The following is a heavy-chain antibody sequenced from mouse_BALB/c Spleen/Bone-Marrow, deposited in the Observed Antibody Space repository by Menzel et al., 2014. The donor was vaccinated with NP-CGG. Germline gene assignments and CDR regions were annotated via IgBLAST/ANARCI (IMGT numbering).Heavy chain of an antibody. J-gene: IGHJ3*01. V-gene: IGHV1-9*01. CDR1: GYTFSSYW. Sequence: VQLQESGAELMKPGASVKISCKATGYTFSSYWIEWVKQRPGHGLEWIGEIFPGSGSTKYNEKFKGKATFTADTSSNTAYMQLSSLTSEDSAVYYCARKEGFWGTFAYWGQGTLVTVSA. CDR3: ARKEGFWGTFAY. CDR2: IFPGSGST. D-gene: IGHD4-1*01.